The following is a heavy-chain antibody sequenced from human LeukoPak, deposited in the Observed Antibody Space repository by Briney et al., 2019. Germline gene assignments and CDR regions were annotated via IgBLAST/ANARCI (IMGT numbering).Heavy chain of an antibody. V-gene: IGHV4-59*01. J-gene: IGHJ4*02. CDR3: ARDHATAAGEFDY. D-gene: IGHD6-13*01. CDR2: IYYSGST. Sequence: SETLSLTCTVSGGSISSYYWSWIRQPPGKGLEWIGYIYYSGSTNYNPSLKSRVTISVDTSKNQFSLKLSSVTAADTAVYYCARDHATAAGEFDYWGQGTLVTVSS. CDR1: GGSISSYY.